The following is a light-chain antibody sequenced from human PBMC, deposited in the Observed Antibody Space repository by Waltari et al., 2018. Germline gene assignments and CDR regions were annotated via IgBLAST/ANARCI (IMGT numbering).Light chain of an antibody. CDR1: QGISTW. CDR3: QQGNSFPPT. Sequence: DIQMTQSPSSVSASVGDRVTITCRASQGISTWLAWYQQKPGNAPKLLIYSASTLQTGVPSRFSGSGAGTDFSLTIDSLQPEDCATYYCQQGNSFPPTFGQGTKVEIK. V-gene: IGKV1-12*01. J-gene: IGKJ1*01. CDR2: SAS.